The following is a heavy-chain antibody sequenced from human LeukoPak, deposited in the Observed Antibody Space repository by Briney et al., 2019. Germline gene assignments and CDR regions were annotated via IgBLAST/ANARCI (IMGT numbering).Heavy chain of an antibody. D-gene: IGHD4-23*01. V-gene: IGHV1-2*02. CDR2: INPNSGGT. Sequence: ASVKVSCKASGYTFTGYYMHWVRQAPGQGLEWMGWINPNSGGTNYAQKFQGRVTMTRDTSISTAYMELSRLRSDDTAVYYCARVGNPDYYYYMDVWGKGTTVTVSS. J-gene: IGHJ6*03. CDR1: GYTFTGYY. CDR3: ARVGNPDYYYYMDV.